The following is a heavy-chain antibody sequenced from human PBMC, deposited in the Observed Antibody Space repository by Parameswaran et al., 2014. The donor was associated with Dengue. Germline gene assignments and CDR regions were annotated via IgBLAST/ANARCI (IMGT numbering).Heavy chain of an antibody. D-gene: IGHD3-9*01. J-gene: IGHJ4*02. Sequence: WIRQPPGKGLEWVSYISSSGSTIYYADSVKGRFTISRDNAKNSLYLQMNSLRAEDTAVYYCAREGDWALFDYWGQGTLVTVSS. CDR3: AREGDWALFDY. V-gene: IGHV3-48*03. CDR2: ISSSGSTI.